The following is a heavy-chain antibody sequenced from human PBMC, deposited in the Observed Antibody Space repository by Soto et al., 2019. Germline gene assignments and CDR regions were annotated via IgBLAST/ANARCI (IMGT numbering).Heavy chain of an antibody. Sequence: PGGSLRLSCAASGFTFSSFHMNWVRQAPGKGLEWVSVIFSGGSTYYADSVKGRFTISRDNSKNTLYLQMKTLRAEDTAVYYCARDMVRGMDVWGQGTTVTVSS. D-gene: IGHD3-10*01. CDR1: GFTFSSFH. V-gene: IGHV3-66*01. CDR3: ARDMVRGMDV. J-gene: IGHJ6*02. CDR2: IFSGGST.